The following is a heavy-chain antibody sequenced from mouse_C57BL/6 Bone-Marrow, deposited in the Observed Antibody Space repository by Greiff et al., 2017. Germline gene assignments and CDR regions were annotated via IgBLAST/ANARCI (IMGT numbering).Heavy chain of an antibody. CDR2: IHPNSGST. Sequence: QVQLQQPGAELVKPGASVKLSCKASGYTFTSYWMHWVKQRPGQGLEWIGMIHPNSGSTNYNEKFKSKATLTVDKSSSTAYMQLSSLTSEDSAVYYCARGGLYYGNYGSFAYWGQGTLVTVSA. CDR3: ARGGLYYGNYGSFAY. V-gene: IGHV1-64*01. D-gene: IGHD2-1*01. CDR1: GYTFTSYW. J-gene: IGHJ3*01.